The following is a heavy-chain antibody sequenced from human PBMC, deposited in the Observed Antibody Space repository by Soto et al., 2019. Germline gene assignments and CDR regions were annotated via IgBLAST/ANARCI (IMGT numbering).Heavy chain of an antibody. D-gene: IGHD3-22*01. J-gene: IGHJ4*02. CDR3: ARVTYYDSSGYNQRNYYFDY. Sequence: QVQLVESGGGVVQPGRSLRLSCAASGFTFSSYGMHWVRQAPGKGLEWVAVIWYDGSNKYYADSVKGRFTISRDNSKNTLYLQMNSLRAEDTAVYYCARVTYYDSSGYNQRNYYFDYWGQGTLVTVSS. CDR2: IWYDGSNK. V-gene: IGHV3-33*01. CDR1: GFTFSSYG.